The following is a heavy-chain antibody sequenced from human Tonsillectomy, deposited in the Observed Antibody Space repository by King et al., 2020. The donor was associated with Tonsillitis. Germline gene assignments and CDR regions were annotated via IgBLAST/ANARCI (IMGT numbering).Heavy chain of an antibody. Sequence: QLVQSGAEVKKPGASVKVSCKASGYTFTSYGISWVRQAPGQGLEWMGWISAYNGNTNYAQKLQGRVTMTTDTSTSTAYMELRSLRSDDTAVYYCARAGIYDYVWGSYRSWYFDYWGQGTLVTVSS. CDR1: GYTFTSYG. D-gene: IGHD3-16*02. CDR3: ARAGIYDYVWGSYRSWYFDY. CDR2: ISAYNGNT. J-gene: IGHJ4*02. V-gene: IGHV1-18*01.